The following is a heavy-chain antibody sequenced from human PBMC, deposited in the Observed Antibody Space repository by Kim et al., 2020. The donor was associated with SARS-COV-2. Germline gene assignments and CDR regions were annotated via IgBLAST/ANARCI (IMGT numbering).Heavy chain of an antibody. Sequence: IAYADSVKGRFTIYRDNAKSSVYLQINSLRPEDTALYYCAKRYGNFFGVDVWGQGTTVTVSS. D-gene: IGHD2-15*01. J-gene: IGHJ6*02. V-gene: IGHV3-9*01. CDR3: AKRYGNFFGVDV. CDR2: I.